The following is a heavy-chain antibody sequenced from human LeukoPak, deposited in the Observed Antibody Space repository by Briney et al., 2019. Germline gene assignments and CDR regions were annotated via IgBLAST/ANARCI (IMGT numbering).Heavy chain of an antibody. Sequence: SETLSLTCTVSGGSISSYYWSWIRQPPGKGLEWIGYIYYSGSTNYNPSLKSRATISVDTSKNQFSLKLSSVTAADTAVYYCARRGNFYYYYGMDVWGQGTTVTVSS. CDR1: GGSISSYY. D-gene: IGHD4-23*01. CDR3: ARRGNFYYYYGMDV. V-gene: IGHV4-59*08. CDR2: IYYSGST. J-gene: IGHJ6*02.